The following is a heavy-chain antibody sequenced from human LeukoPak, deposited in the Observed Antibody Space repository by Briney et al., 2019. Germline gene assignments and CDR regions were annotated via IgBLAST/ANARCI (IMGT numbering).Heavy chain of an antibody. D-gene: IGHD6-13*01. CDR1: GYTFTGYY. CDR2: INPNSGGT. Sequence: ASVKVSCKASGYTFTGYYMHWVRQAPGQGLEWMGWINPNSGGTNYAQKFQGRVTMTRDTSISTAYMELSRLRSDDTAVYYCARTARYSSSWYKPFNWFDPWGQGTLVTVSS. V-gene: IGHV1-2*02. CDR3: ARTARYSSSWYKPFNWFDP. J-gene: IGHJ5*02.